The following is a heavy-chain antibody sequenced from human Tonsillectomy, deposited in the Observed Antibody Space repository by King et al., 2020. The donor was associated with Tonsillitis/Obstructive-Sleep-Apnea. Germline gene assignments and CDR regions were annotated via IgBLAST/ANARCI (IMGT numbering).Heavy chain of an antibody. Sequence: QLVQSGAEVKKPGASVKVSCKASGYTFTSYDINWVRQATGQGLEWMGWMNPNSGNTGYAQKFQGRVTMTRNTSISTAYMELSSLRSEDPAVYYCARGRGRVTMVRGGIPRLYWFYPWGQGTLVTVSS. J-gene: IGHJ5*02. CDR1: GYTFTSYD. V-gene: IGHV1-8*01. D-gene: IGHD3-10*01. CDR2: MNPNSGNT. CDR3: ARGRGRVTMVRGGIPRLYWFYP.